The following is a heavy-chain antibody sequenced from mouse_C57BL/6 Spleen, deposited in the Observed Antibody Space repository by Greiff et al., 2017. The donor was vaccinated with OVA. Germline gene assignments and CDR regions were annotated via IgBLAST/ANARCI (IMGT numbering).Heavy chain of an antibody. J-gene: IGHJ3*01. Sequence: EVQLQQSGAELVRPGASVKLSCTASGFNIKDDYMHWVKQRPEQGLEWIGWIDPENGDTAYASKFPGTATITADTSSNTAYLQLSSLTSEDTAVYYCTTVYFSNPFAYWGQGTLVTVSA. V-gene: IGHV14-4*01. CDR3: TTVYFSNPFAY. D-gene: IGHD2-5*01. CDR1: GFNIKDDY. CDR2: IDPENGDT.